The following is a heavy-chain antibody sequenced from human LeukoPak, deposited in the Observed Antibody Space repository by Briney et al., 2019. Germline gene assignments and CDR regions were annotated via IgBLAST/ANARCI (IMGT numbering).Heavy chain of an antibody. Sequence: ASVKVSCKASGYTFTSYYMHWVRQAPGQGLEWMGIINPSGGSTSYAQKFQGRVTMTRDMSTSTVYMELSSLRSDDTAVYYCARPLRVTMIRGAAFRASSDFDPWGQGTLVTVSS. D-gene: IGHD3-10*01. V-gene: IGHV1-46*01. CDR1: GYTFTSYY. J-gene: IGHJ5*02. CDR2: INPSGGST. CDR3: ARPLRVTMIRGAAFRASSDFDP.